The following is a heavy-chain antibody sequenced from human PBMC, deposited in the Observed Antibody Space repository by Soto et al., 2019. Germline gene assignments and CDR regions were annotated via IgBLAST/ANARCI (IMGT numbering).Heavy chain of an antibody. CDR2: INPSGGST. CDR1: GYTFTSYY. CDR3: ARPYCSSTGCHNWFDP. J-gene: IGHJ5*02. V-gene: IGHV1-46*01. Sequence: ASVKVSCKASGYTFTSYYMHWVRQAPGQGLEWMGMINPSGGSTTYAQKFQGRVTMIRDTSTRIVYMELSSLRSEDTAVYYCARPYCSSTGCHNWFDPWGQGTRVTAPQ. D-gene: IGHD2-2*01.